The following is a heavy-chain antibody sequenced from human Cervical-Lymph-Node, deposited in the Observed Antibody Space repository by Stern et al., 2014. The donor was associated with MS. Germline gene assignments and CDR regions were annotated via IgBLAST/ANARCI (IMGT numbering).Heavy chain of an antibody. CDR1: GFTFSSHG. CDR3: ARGVYDI. V-gene: IGHV3-30*03. CDR2: ISYDGSNE. D-gene: IGHD3-22*01. J-gene: IGHJ4*02. Sequence: QMQLVQSGGGVVRPGRSLRLSCAASGFTFSSHGMHWVRQAPATGLQWVAFISYDGSNEYYADSVKGRFTISRDNSNNTLYLQTNSLREEDTAVYYCARGVYDIWGQGTLVTVSS.